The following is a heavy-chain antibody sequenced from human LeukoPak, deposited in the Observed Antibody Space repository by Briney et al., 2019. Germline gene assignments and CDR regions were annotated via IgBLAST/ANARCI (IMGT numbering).Heavy chain of an antibody. CDR3: AREVITPGDSDGFDL. D-gene: IGHD2-2*01. CDR1: GGSISSANHF. J-gene: IGHJ3*01. V-gene: IGHV4-30-4*08. CDR2: IHYDGRA. Sequence: SQTLSLTCTVAGGSISSANHFWSWVRQSPGEGLEWIGYIHYDGRAHYNPSLKSRVSMSLDMSKNQFSLSLSSVTAADTAIYYCAREVITPGDSDGFDLWGQGTMVSVSS.